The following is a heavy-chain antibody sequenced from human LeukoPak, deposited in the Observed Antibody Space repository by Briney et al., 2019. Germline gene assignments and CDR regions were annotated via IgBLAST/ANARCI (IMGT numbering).Heavy chain of an antibody. D-gene: IGHD3-10*01. CDR1: GFTFSSYS. V-gene: IGHV3-21*01. CDR2: ISSSSSYI. CDR3: ARDREAVGPVWFGELLSSDAFDI. Sequence: PGGSLRLSCAASGFTFSSYSMNWVRQAPGKGLEWVSSISSSSSYIYYADSVKGRFTISRDNAKNSLYLQMNSLRAEDTAVYYCARDREAVGPVWFGELLSSDAFDIWGQGTMVTVSS. J-gene: IGHJ3*02.